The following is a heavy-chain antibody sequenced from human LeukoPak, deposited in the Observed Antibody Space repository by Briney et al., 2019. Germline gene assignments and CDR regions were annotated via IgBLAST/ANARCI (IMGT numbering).Heavy chain of an antibody. J-gene: IGHJ3*02. CDR2: INPSGGST. V-gene: IGHV1-46*01. CDR1: GYTFTSYY. Sequence: ASVKVSCKASGYTFTSYYMHWVRQAPGQGLEWMGIINPSGGSTSYAQKFQERVTITRDMSTSTAYMELSSLRSEDTAVYYCAADAPSYCSGGSCYSAFAFDIWGQGTMVTVSS. CDR3: AADAPSYCSGGSCYSAFAFDI. D-gene: IGHD2-15*01.